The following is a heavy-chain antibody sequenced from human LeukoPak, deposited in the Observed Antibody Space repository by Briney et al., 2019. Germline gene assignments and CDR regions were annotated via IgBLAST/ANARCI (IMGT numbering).Heavy chain of an antibody. CDR1: GFTFRSYA. J-gene: IGHJ5*02. CDR3: ANGGTYSSGP. CDR2: IKPDGSAQ. V-gene: IGHV3-7*01. Sequence: GRSLRLPCAASGFTFRSYAKHLVRQAPGEGPEWVATIKPDGSAQYYVDSVKGRFTISRDNAKNSLFLQINSLRAEDTAVYYCANGGTYSSGPWGQGTLVTVSS. D-gene: IGHD3-22*01.